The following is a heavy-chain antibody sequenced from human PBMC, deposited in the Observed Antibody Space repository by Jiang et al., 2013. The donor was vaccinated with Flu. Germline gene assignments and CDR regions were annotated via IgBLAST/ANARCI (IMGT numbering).Heavy chain of an antibody. J-gene: IGHJ5*02. CDR3: AHRRYGSSSFDP. Sequence: KPTQTLTLTCTFSGFSLSTSGVGVGWIRQPPGKALEWLALINWYDDKHYSPSLKSRLTITKDASRNQVVLTLTNMDPGDTATYYCAHRRYGSSSFDPWGQGTLVTVSS. CDR2: INWYDDK. V-gene: IGHV2-5*01. CDR1: GFSLSTSGVG. D-gene: IGHD3-10*01.